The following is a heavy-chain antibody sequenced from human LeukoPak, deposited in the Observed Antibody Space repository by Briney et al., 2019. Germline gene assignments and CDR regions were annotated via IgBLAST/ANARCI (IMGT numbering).Heavy chain of an antibody. CDR2: ISGSGGST. CDR1: GFTFSSYA. V-gene: IGHV3-23*01. D-gene: IGHD4-17*01. J-gene: IGHJ4*02. CDR3: AKDHESTVVTHGDY. Sequence: GGSPRLSCAASGFTFSSYAMSWVRQAPGKGLEWVSAISGSGGSTYYADSVKGRFTISRDNSKNTLYLQMNSLRAEDTAVYYCAKDHESTVVTHGDYWGQGTLVTVSS.